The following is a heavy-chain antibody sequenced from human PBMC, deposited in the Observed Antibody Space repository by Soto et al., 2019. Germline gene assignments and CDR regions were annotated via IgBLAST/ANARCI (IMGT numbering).Heavy chain of an antibody. CDR3: AKEVYYYGSGSYYPFDY. CDR2: ISGSGGST. Sequence: GGSLRLSCAASGFTFISYAMSWVRQAPGKGLEWVSAISGSGGSTYYADSVKGRFTISRDNSKNTLYLQMNSLRAEDTAVYYCAKEVYYYGSGSYYPFDYWGQGTLVTVSS. CDR1: GFTFISYA. D-gene: IGHD3-10*01. J-gene: IGHJ4*02. V-gene: IGHV3-23*01.